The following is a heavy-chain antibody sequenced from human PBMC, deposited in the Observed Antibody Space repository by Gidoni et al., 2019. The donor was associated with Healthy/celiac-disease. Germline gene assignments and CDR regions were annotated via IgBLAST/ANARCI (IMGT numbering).Heavy chain of an antibody. CDR2: INAGHGNT. CDR3: ARGREFGEFYNWFDP. Sequence: QVQLVTSGAEVTKPGASVKVSCKASGYTFTSYAMHWVRPAPGQRLAWMGWINAGHGNTTYSQKFQGRVTITRDASASTAYMELSSLRSEDTAVYYCARGREFGEFYNWFDPWGQGTLVTVSS. D-gene: IGHD3-10*01. CDR1: GYTFTSYA. V-gene: IGHV1-3*01. J-gene: IGHJ5*02.